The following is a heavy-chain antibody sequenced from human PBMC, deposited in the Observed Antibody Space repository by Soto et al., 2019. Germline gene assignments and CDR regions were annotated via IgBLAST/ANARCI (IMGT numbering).Heavy chain of an antibody. CDR1: GFTFRNYA. V-gene: IGHV3-30-3*01. J-gene: IGHJ3*02. Sequence: PGGSLRLSCAASGFTFRNYAVHWVRQAPGKGLEWVAIISYDGSNKYYTDSVKGRFSISRDNSKNTLHLQMNSLRSEDTAVYYCAREAEAFDIWGQGTMVTVSS. CDR2: ISYDGSNK. CDR3: AREAEAFDI.